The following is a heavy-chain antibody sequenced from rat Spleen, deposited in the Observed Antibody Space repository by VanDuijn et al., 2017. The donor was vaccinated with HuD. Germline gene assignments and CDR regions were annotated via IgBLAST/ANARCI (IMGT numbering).Heavy chain of an antibody. Sequence: QVQLKESGPGLVQPSQTLSLTCTVSGFSFTDFSLHWIRQPPGKGLEWMGVIWSNGGTDYNSAIKSRLSISRDTSKSQVFLKMDSLQTDDTAIYFCSRRGVLTTTFDHWGQGVMVTVSS. V-gene: IGHV2-19*01. CDR1: GFSFTDFS. J-gene: IGHJ2*01. CDR3: SRRGVLTTTFDH. D-gene: IGHD1-10*01. CDR2: IWSNGGT.